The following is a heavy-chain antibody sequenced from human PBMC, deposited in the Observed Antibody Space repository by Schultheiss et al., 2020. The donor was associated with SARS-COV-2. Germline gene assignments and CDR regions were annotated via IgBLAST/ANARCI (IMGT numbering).Heavy chain of an antibody. J-gene: IGHJ4*02. CDR3: AKDNRSISTNYFDY. V-gene: IGHV3-23*01. D-gene: IGHD2/OR15-2a*01. CDR1: GFTFSSYA. Sequence: GGSLRLSCAASGFTFSSYAMSWVRQAPGKGLEWVSAISGSGGSTYYADSVKGRFTISRDNSKNTLYLQMNSLRAEDSAVYYCAKDNRSISTNYFDYWGQGTLVTVSS. CDR2: ISGSGGST.